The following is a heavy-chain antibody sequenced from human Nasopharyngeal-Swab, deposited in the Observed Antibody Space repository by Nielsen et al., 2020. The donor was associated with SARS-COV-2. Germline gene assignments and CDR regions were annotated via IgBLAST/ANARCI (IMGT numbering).Heavy chain of an antibody. CDR3: ARDTGSGWSDWYFDL. V-gene: IGHV1-18*04. Sequence: ASVKVSCKASGCTFTSYGISWVRQAPGQGLEWMGWISAYNGNTNYAQKLQGRVTMTTDTSTSTAYMELRSLRSDDTAVYYCARDTGSGWSDWYFDLWGRGTLVTVSS. D-gene: IGHD6-19*01. J-gene: IGHJ2*01. CDR2: ISAYNGNT. CDR1: GCTFTSYG.